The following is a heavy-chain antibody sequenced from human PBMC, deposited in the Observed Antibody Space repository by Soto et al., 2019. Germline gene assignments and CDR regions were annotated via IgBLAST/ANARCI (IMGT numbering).Heavy chain of an antibody. D-gene: IGHD6-13*01. CDR3: ARDLAAAGMRVGRVIDY. Sequence: QVQLVESGGGVVQPGRSLRLSCAASGFTFSSYAMHWVRQAPGKGLEWVAVISYDGSNKYYADSVKGRFTISRDNSKNTLYLQMNSLRAEDTAVYYCARDLAAAGMRVGRVIDYWGQGTLVIVSS. CDR2: ISYDGSNK. J-gene: IGHJ4*02. CDR1: GFTFSSYA. V-gene: IGHV3-30-3*01.